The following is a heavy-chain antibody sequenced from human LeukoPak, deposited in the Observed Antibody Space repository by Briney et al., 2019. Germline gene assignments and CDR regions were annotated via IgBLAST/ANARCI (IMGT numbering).Heavy chain of an antibody. CDR2: VSNDGSNQ. D-gene: IGHD3-10*01. J-gene: IGHJ3*01. Sequence: GGSLRLSCAASGFTFTYYAMHWVRQAPGKGLEWVSVVSNDGSNQDYTDSVKGRFIISRDDSKSTVYLQMNSLRVDDTAMYYCARGPDPVVRGPRRAFDLWGQGTMVTVSS. V-gene: IGHV3-30-3*01. CDR1: GFTFTYYA. CDR3: ARGPDPVVRGPRRAFDL.